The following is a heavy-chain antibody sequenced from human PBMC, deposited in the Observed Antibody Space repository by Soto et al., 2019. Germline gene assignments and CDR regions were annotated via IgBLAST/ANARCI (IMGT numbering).Heavy chain of an antibody. CDR2: ISASGDTV. CDR3: AALSVTGGVDF. J-gene: IGHJ6*02. V-gene: IGHV3-48*03. CDR1: GFTSTGFE. Sequence: ERLVESGGGFLQPGESLRITCAASGFTSTGFELTWVRQVPGRGLEWVAYISASGDTVYYADSVQGRFTISRDNVRKSLYLQMGSLRVEYTAIYYCAALSVTGGVDFWGQGTSVTVSS. D-gene: IGHD3-16*01.